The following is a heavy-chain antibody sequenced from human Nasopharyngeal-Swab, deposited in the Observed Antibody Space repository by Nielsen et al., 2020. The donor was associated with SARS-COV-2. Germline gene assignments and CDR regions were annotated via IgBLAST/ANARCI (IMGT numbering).Heavy chain of an antibody. Sequence: GGSLRLSCAASGFTFSSYWMSWVRQAPGKGLEWVANIKQDGSEKYYVDSVKGRFTISRDNSDNTLYLQMDRLRGEDTAVYYCARETHGSGSYVNFDYWGQGTLVAVSS. D-gene: IGHD3-10*01. CDR2: IKQDGSEK. CDR3: ARETHGSGSYVNFDY. J-gene: IGHJ4*02. CDR1: GFTFSSYW. V-gene: IGHV3-7*01.